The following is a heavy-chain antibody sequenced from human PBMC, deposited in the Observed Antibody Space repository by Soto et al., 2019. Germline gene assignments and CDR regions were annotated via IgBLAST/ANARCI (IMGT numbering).Heavy chain of an antibody. CDR1: GFTFSSYA. J-gene: IGHJ6*02. Sequence: GGSLRLSCAASGFTFSSYAMSWVRQAPGKGLEWVSAISGSGGSTYYADSVKGRFTISRDNSKNTLYLQMNSLRAEDTAVYYCAKVHPRWDSSSWYAYYYYGMDVWGQGTTVTVSS. D-gene: IGHD6-13*01. CDR3: AKVHPRWDSSSWYAYYYYGMDV. V-gene: IGHV3-23*01. CDR2: ISGSGGST.